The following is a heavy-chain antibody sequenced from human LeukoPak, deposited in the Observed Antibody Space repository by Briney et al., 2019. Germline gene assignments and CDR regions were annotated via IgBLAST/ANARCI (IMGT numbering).Heavy chain of an antibody. J-gene: IGHJ4*02. CDR3: AKSGGYGLIDY. CDR2: IYSSGST. V-gene: IGHV4-39*01. CDR1: GASVSGSPYY. Sequence: SETLSLTCTVSGASVSGSPYYWGWIRQPPGKGLEWIGSIYSSGSTYYNASLQSRVTISIETSKNQISLRLDSVTAADTAIYYCAKSGGYGLIDYWGQGTLVTVSS. D-gene: IGHD1-26*01.